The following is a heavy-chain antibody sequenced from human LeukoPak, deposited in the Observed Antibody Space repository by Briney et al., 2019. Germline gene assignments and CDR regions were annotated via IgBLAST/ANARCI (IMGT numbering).Heavy chain of an antibody. D-gene: IGHD3-10*01. V-gene: IGHV4-39*07. CDR3: ARVCLKILPAAITEVRGVIIRGHWYFDL. Sequence: PSETLSLTCTVSGGSISSSSYYWGWIRQPPGKGLEWIGSIYYSGSTYYNPSLQSRVTISVDTSKNQFSLKLSSVTAADTAVYYCARVCLKILPAAITEVRGVIIRGHWYFDLWGRGTLVTVSS. CDR2: IYYSGST. J-gene: IGHJ2*01. CDR1: GGSISSSSYY.